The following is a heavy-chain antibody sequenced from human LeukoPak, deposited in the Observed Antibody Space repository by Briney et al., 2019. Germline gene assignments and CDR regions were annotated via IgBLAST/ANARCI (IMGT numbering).Heavy chain of an antibody. D-gene: IGHD3-22*01. V-gene: IGHV3-74*01. CDR3: ARDPYYYDNSAGFDI. CDR1: GFSVSNYG. Sequence: GGSLRLSCAASGFSVSNYGMHWVRQVPGKGLVWVSRVNSDGSTTAYADSVKGRFTISKDSAKNTLYLQMNSLRTEDTAVYYCARDPYYYDNSAGFDIWGQGTMVTVSS. CDR2: VNSDGSTT. J-gene: IGHJ3*02.